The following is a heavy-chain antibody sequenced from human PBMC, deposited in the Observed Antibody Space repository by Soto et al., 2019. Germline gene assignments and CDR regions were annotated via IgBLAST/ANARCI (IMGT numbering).Heavy chain of an antibody. J-gene: IGHJ6*03. CDR3: AGRYCTNGVCYTNYYYYIDV. V-gene: IGHV3-23*01. CDR1: GFTFSTYA. D-gene: IGHD2-8*01. CDR2: ITTSGGNT. Sequence: VQLLESGGGLVQPGGSLRLSCAASGFTFSTYAMSWVRQAPGKGLEWVSTITTSGGNTYYADSVQGRFTISRDNSKHTLYLQMNSLRAEDTAVYYCAGRYCTNGVCYTNYYYYIDVWGKGTTVTVSS.